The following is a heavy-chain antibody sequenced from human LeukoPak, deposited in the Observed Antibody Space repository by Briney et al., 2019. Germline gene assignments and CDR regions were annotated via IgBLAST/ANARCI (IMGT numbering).Heavy chain of an antibody. V-gene: IGHV3-48*03. CDR1: GFTFSSYE. CDR3: ARDDWDGDLYFDY. D-gene: IGHD4-17*01. J-gene: IGHJ4*02. CDR2: ISSSGSTI. Sequence: GGSLRLSCTASGFTFSSYEMNWVRQAPGKGLEWVSYISSSGSTIYYADSVKGRFTISRDNAQNSLYLQMNSLRAEDTAVYYCARDDWDGDLYFDYWGQGTLVTVSS.